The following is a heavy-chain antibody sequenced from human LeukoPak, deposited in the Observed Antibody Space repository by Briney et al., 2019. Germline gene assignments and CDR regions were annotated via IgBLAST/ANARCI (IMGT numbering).Heavy chain of an antibody. J-gene: IGHJ4*02. CDR3: ATIPTAMNDY. CDR1: GGSISSYY. D-gene: IGHD5-18*01. V-gene: IGHV4-4*09. Sequence: SETLSLTCTVSGGSISSYYWSWIRQPPGKGLEWIGYIYTSGSTNYNPSLKSRVTISIDTSKNQFSLKLSSVTAADTAVYYCATIPTAMNDYWAQGTLVTVSS. CDR2: IYTSGST.